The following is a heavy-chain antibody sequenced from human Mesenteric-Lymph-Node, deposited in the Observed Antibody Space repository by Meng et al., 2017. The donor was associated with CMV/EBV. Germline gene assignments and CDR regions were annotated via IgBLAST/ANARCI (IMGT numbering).Heavy chain of an antibody. Sequence: GESLKISCAASGFTFSSYWMHWVRQTPEKGLVWVSRINSDETSITNVDSVKGRFTISRDNSKNTLYLQMNSLRAEDTALYYCAKDIGDASGWYEGVNFDYWGQGTLVTVSS. D-gene: IGHD6-19*01. CDR2: INSDETSI. CDR1: GFTFSSYW. V-gene: IGHV3-74*01. J-gene: IGHJ4*02. CDR3: AKDIGDASGWYEGVNFDY.